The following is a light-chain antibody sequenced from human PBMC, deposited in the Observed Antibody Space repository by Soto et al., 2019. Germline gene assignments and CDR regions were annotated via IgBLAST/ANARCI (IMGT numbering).Light chain of an antibody. CDR1: TGAVTSSHY. CDR3: LLSYSVTSWV. CDR2: DTS. V-gene: IGLV7-46*01. J-gene: IGLJ3*02. Sequence: QAVVTQEPSLTVSPGGTVTLTCGSTTGAVTSSHYPYWFQQKPGQAPRTLIYDTSNKHSWTPARFSGSLLGGKAALTLAGAQTDDEADYYCLLSYSVTSWVFGGGTKVTVL.